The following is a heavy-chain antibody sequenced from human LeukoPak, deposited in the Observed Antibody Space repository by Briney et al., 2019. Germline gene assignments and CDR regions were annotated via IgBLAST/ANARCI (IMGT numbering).Heavy chain of an antibody. CDR2: IYHSGST. D-gene: IGHD4-17*01. Sequence: SETLSLTCTVSGGSISSGGYYWSWIRQPPGKGLEWIGYIYHSGSTYYNPSLKSRVTISVDRSKNQFSLKLSSVTAADAAVYYCARRYGDYEQYYYYYMDVWGKGTTVTVSS. CDR3: ARRYGDYEQYYYYYMDV. CDR1: GGSISSGGYY. V-gene: IGHV4-30-2*01. J-gene: IGHJ6*03.